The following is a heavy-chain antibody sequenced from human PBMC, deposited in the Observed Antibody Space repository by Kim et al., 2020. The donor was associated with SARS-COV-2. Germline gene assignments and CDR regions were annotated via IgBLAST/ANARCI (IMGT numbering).Heavy chain of an antibody. CDR3: ARGRYDYVWGSYRYNWFDP. CDR2: IYHSGST. Sequence: SETLSLTCAVSGGSISSSNWWSWVRQPPGKGLEWIGEIYHSGSTNYNPSLKSRVTISVDKSKNQLSLKLSSVTAADTAVYYCARGRYDYVWGSYRYNWFDPWGQGTLVTVSS. J-gene: IGHJ5*02. CDR1: GGSISSSNW. V-gene: IGHV4-4*02. D-gene: IGHD3-16*02.